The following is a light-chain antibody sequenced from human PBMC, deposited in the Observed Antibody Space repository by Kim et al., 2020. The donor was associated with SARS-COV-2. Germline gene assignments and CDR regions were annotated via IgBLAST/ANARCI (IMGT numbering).Light chain of an antibody. CDR2: GAS. CDR1: QSVGIN. V-gene: IGKV3-15*01. CDR3: QHYSNWPLT. J-gene: IGKJ4*01. Sequence: VSPGERATPSCGASQSVGINLAWYQQRPGQAPRLLIQGASTRATGIPARFSGSGSGTEFTLTISSLQSEDFAVYYCQHYSNWPLTFGGGTKVDIK.